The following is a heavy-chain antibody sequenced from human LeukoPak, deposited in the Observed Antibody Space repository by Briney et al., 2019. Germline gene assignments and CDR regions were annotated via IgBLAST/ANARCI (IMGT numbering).Heavy chain of an antibody. J-gene: IGHJ4*02. Sequence: GGSLRLSCVASGFSFTSSWMTWVRQAPGKGLEWVANIAGDESQKRYMDSVKGRFTISRDNSKRTLFLQMNSLRAEDTAVYYCAKVHYTASFPGSFPGRNYFDSWGQGSLVTVSS. V-gene: IGHV3-7*03. CDR2: IAGDESQK. CDR3: AKVHYTASFPGSFPGRNYFDS. D-gene: IGHD1-26*01. CDR1: GFSFTSSW.